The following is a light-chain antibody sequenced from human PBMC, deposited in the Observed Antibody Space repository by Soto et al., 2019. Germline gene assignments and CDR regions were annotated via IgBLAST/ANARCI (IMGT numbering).Light chain of an antibody. CDR1: QSISSW. V-gene: IGKV1-39*01. J-gene: IGKJ1*01. CDR3: QQYYNSPLT. Sequence: DIQMTQSPSSLSASTGDRVTITCRASQSISSWLAWYQHKPGKAPKLLIYAASTLQSGVPPRFSGSESGTDFTLTISCLQSEDSATYYCQQYYNSPLTFGRGTKVDIK. CDR2: AAS.